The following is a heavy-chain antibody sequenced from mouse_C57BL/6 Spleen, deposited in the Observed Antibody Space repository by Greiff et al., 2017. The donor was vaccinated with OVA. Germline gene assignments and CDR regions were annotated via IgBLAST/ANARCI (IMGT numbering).Heavy chain of an antibody. CDR3: ARYTTVVARAMDY. CDR2: IYPGSGST. D-gene: IGHD1-1*01. CDR1: GYTFTSYW. J-gene: IGHJ4*01. Sequence: QVQLQQPGAELVKPGASVKMSCKASGYTFTSYWITWVKQRPGQGLEWIGDIYPGSGSTNYNEKFKSKATLTVDTSSSTAYMQLSSLTSEDSAVYYGARYTTVVARAMDYWGQGTSVTVSS. V-gene: IGHV1-55*01.